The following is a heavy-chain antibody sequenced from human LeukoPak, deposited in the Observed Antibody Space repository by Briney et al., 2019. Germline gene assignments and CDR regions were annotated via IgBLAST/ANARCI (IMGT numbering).Heavy chain of an antibody. CDR2: ISGSGGNT. CDR3: AKDPGPYCSSTSCYGGYFDY. V-gene: IGHV3-23*01. Sequence: GGSLRLSCAASGFTFSSYAMSWVRQAPGKGLEWVSAISGSGGNTYYADSVKGRFTISRDNSKNTRYLQMNSLRAEDTAVYYCAKDPGPYCSSTSCYGGYFDYWGQGTLVTVSS. J-gene: IGHJ4*02. CDR1: GFTFSSYA. D-gene: IGHD2-2*01.